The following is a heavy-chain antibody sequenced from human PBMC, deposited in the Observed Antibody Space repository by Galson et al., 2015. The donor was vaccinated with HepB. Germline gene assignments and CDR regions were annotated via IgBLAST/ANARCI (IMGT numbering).Heavy chain of an antibody. CDR1: GFTFSNAV. D-gene: IGHD3-3*01. V-gene: IGHV3-23*01. J-gene: IGHJ4*02. Sequence: SLRLSCAASGFTFSNAVMSWVRQAPGKGLEWVSAIGISGGNTYYADSVKGRFTISRDDSKNTLYLQMNSLRGADTAVYYCAKGLDYDFWNFDSWGQGSQVAVSS. CDR3: AKGLDYDFWNFDS. CDR2: IGISGGNT.